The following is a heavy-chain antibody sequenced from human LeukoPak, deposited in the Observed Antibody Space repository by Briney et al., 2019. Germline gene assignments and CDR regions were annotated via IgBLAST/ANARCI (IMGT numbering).Heavy chain of an antibody. Sequence: PSETLSLTCTVSGGSISSYYWSWIRQPPGKGLEWIGYIYYSGSTNYNPSPKSRVTISVDTSKNQFSLKLSSVTAEDTAVYYCASGYYDSSGYYDDAFDIWGQGTMVTVSS. D-gene: IGHD3-22*01. CDR2: IYYSGST. V-gene: IGHV4-59*01. CDR3: ASGYYDSSGYYDDAFDI. CDR1: GGSISSYY. J-gene: IGHJ3*02.